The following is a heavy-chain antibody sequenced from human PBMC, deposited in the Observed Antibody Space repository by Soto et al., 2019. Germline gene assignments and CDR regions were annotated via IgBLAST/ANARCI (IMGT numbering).Heavy chain of an antibody. V-gene: IGHV4-34*01. D-gene: IGHD6-6*01. Sequence: SETLSLTCAVYGGSFSGYYWSWIRQPPGKGLEWIGEINHSGSTNYNPSLKSRVTISVDTSKNQFSLKLSSVTAADTAVYYCARGSGEIAAQPSYYYYMDVWGKGTTVTVSS. CDR3: ARGSGEIAAQPSYYYYMDV. J-gene: IGHJ6*03. CDR1: GGSFSGYY. CDR2: INHSGST.